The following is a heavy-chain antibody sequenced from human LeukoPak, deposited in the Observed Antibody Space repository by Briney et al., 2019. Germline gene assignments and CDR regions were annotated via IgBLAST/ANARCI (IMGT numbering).Heavy chain of an antibody. J-gene: IGHJ4*02. CDR2: IIPIFGTA. CDR1: GGTFSSYA. Sequence: SVKVSCKASGGTFSSYAISWVRQAPGQGLEWMGGIIPIFGTANYAQKFQGRVTITADESTSTAYMELNSLRSEDTAVHYCARGFGLKTYYYDSSGYYYLDYWGQGTLVTVSS. CDR3: ARGFGLKTYYYDSSGYYYLDY. D-gene: IGHD3-22*01. V-gene: IGHV1-69*01.